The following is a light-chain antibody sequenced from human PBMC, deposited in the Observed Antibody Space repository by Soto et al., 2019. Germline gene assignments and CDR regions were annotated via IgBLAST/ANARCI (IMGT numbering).Light chain of an antibody. J-gene: IGLJ2*01. CDR1: SSDVGSYNL. Sequence: QSVLTQPASVSGSPGQSITISCTGTSSDVGSYNLVSWYQQHPGKAPKVMIYEVSKRPSGVSNRFSGSKSGNTASLTISGLQAEDEADYCCCSYAGSSTVVFGGGTKVTVL. V-gene: IGLV2-23*02. CDR2: EVS. CDR3: CSYAGSSTVV.